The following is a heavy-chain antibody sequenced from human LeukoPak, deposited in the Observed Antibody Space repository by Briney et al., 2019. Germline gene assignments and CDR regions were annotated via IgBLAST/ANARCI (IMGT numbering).Heavy chain of an antibody. J-gene: IGHJ6*03. V-gene: IGHV3-74*01. CDR3: ASWVYYYYYMDV. CDR1: GFTFSSYW. Sequence: GGSLRLSCAASGFTFSSYWMHWVRQAPGKGLVWVSRINSDGSSTSYADSVKGRFTISRDNAKNTLYLQMNSLRAEDTAVYYCASWVYYYYYMDVWGKGTTVTVSS. CDR2: INSDGSST. D-gene: IGHD3-16*01.